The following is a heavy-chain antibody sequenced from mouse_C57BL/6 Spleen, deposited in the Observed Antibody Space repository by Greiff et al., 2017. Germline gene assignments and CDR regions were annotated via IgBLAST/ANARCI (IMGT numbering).Heavy chain of an antibody. CDR2: IYPGDGDT. CDR3: ARGGVYDGYYYDGANGG. Sequence: VQLQQSGPELVKPGASVKISCKASGYAFSSSWMNWVKQRPGKGLEWIGRIYPGDGDTNYNGKFKGKATLTADKSSSTAYMQLSSLTSEDSAVYFWARGGVYDGYYYDGANGGWGQGATVTVSS. J-gene: IGHJ4*01. V-gene: IGHV1-82*01. CDR1: GYAFSSSW. D-gene: IGHD2-3*01.